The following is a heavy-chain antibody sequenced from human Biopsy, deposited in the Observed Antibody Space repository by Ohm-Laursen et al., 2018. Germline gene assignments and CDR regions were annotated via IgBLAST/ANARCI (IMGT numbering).Heavy chain of an antibody. J-gene: IGHJ6*02. Sequence: GTLSLTCVVYGESFNGYYWSWIRQTPGKGLEWIGEINHSGRTNYNPSLKSRVTISVDTSKNQFSLKVRSVTDADTAVYYCVRGVDYYDPYHYYALDVWGQGTTVTVSS. CDR1: GESFNGYY. D-gene: IGHD3-22*01. CDR3: VRGVDYYDPYHYYALDV. V-gene: IGHV4-34*01. CDR2: INHSGRT.